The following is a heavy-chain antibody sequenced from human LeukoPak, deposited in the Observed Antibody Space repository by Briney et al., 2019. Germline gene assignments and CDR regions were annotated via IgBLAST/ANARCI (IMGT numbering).Heavy chain of an antibody. V-gene: IGHV4-4*09. CDR3: ARQSCSSTSCPHRNVFDI. CDR1: GGSIIGYY. J-gene: IGHJ3*02. Sequence: NPSETLSLTCTVSGGSIIGYYWTWIRQPPGKGLEWIGYIYTSGSTNYNPSLKSRVTISVDMSKNQFSLQLSSVTAADTAVYYCARQSCSSTSCPHRNVFDIWGQGIMVTVSP. D-gene: IGHD2-2*01. CDR2: IYTSGST.